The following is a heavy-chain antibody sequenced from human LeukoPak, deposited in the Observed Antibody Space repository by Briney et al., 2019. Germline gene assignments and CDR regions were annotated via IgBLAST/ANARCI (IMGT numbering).Heavy chain of an antibody. V-gene: IGHV4-4*07. CDR3: ASSYDSSGYSDY. Sequence: SETLSLTCTVSGGSISSYYWSWIRQPAGKGLEWIGRIYSSGSTNDNPSLKSRVTMSVDTSKNQFSLKLSSMTAADTAVYYCASSYDSSGYSDYWGQGTLVTVSS. J-gene: IGHJ4*02. CDR1: GGSISSYY. CDR2: IYSSGST. D-gene: IGHD3-22*01.